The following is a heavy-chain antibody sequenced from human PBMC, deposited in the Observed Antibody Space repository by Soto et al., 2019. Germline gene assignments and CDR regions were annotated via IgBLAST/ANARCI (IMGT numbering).Heavy chain of an antibody. D-gene: IGHD6-19*01. V-gene: IGHV3-23*01. J-gene: IGHJ4*02. CDR2: ISGSGDSA. Sequence: VQLLESGGGLVQPGGSLRLSCAASGFTFRDYAMNWVRQAPGKGLEWVSDISGSGDSARYADSVKGRFTISRDNSRDTLYLQKNSLRVDDTAVYYCGKERRGSGWSVCNYWGQGDLVTVSS. CDR1: GFTFRDYA. CDR3: GKERRGSGWSVCNY.